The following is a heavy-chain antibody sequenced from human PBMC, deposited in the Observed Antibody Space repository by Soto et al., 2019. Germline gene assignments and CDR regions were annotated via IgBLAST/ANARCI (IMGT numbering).Heavy chain of an antibody. J-gene: IGHJ4*02. CDR3: AKDYGTGTIDWWSGRGPYYFDY. D-gene: IGHD1-7*01. CDR1: GFTFSNAW. Sequence: GGSLRLSCAASGFTFSNAWMSWVRQAPGKGLEWVGRIKSKTDGGTTDYAAPVKGRFTISRDDSKNTLYLQMNSLKTEDTAVYYCAKDYGTGTIDWWSGRGPYYFDYWGQGTLVTVSS. CDR2: IKSKTDGGTT. V-gene: IGHV3-15*01.